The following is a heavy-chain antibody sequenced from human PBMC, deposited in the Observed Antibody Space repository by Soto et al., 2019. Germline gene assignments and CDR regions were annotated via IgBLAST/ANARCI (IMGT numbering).Heavy chain of an antibody. J-gene: IGHJ4*02. CDR1: GFTFSSYA. CDR3: ASVTKYYDNGGHYYTH. V-gene: IGHV3-64*07. D-gene: IGHD3-22*01. CDR2: ITQNGGGT. Sequence: EVQLVESGGGLVQPGGSLRLSCAASGFTFSSYAMHWVRQAPGKGLEYVSAITQNGGGTYYADSVKGRFTISRDNFKNMLYLQMGSLRAEDMAVYYCASVTKYYDNGGHYYTHWGQGTLVTVSS.